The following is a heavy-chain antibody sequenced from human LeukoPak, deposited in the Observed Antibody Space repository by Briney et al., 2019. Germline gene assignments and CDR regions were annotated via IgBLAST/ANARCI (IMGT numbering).Heavy chain of an antibody. Sequence: SVKVSRKASGGTFSSYAISWVRQAPGQGLEWMGGIIPIFGTANYAQKFQGRVTITADKSTSTAYMELSSLRSEDTAVYYCARVTGYVVEDYFDYWGQGTLVTVSS. V-gene: IGHV1-69*06. D-gene: IGHD2-15*01. CDR3: ARVTGYVVEDYFDY. J-gene: IGHJ4*02. CDR1: GGTFSSYA. CDR2: IIPIFGTA.